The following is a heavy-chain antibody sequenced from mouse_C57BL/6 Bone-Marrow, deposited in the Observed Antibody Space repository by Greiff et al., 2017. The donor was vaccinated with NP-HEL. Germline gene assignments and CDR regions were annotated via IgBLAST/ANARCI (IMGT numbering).Heavy chain of an antibody. J-gene: IGHJ4*01. CDR3: ARSQLRPLYYAMDY. CDR2: IDPEDGET. Sequence: EVKLVESGAELVKPGASVKLSCTASGFNIKDYYMHWVKQRTEQGLEWIGRIDPEDGETKYAPKFQGKATITADTSSNTAYLQLSSLTSEDTAVYYCARSQLRPLYYAMDYWGQGTSVTVSS. D-gene: IGHD3-2*02. V-gene: IGHV14-2*01. CDR1: GFNIKDYY.